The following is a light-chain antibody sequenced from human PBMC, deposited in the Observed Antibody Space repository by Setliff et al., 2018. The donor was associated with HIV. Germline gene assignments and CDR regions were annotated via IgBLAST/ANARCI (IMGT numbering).Light chain of an antibody. J-gene: IGLJ1*01. V-gene: IGLV2-11*01. CDR2: DIT. Sequence: QSALTQPRSVSGSPGQSVTFSCTGASSDIGGYNYVSWYQQHPGKAPKLLIYDITKRPSGVPDRFSGFKSGNTASLTISGLQAEDEADYYCSAYASSDTLYVFGTGTKVTVL. CDR1: SSDIGGYNY. CDR3: SAYASSDTLYV.